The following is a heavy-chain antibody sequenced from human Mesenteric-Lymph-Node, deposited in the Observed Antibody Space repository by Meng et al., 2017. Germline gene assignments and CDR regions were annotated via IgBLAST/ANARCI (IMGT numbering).Heavy chain of an antibody. V-gene: IGHV4-31*03. D-gene: IGHD3-22*01. J-gene: IGHJ5*02. CDR3: ARVYYDSSGLNWFDT. Sequence: GQPQASGPGLVKPSQTLSLTGTVSGASIRDYDYYWSWVRQHPGKGLECIGHMYYTGNTYYNPSLKSRVTMSVDTSKNQFSVKLTSVTAADTAIYFCARVYYDSSGLNWFDTWGQGTLVTVSS. CDR1: GASIRDYDYY. CDR2: MYYTGNT.